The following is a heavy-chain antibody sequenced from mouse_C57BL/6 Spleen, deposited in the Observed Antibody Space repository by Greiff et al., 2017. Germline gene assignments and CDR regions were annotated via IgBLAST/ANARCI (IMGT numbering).Heavy chain of an antibody. CDR3: TTMGSYYYGSSDY. D-gene: IGHD1-1*01. J-gene: IGHJ3*01. CDR1: GFNIKDDY. CDR2: IDPENGDT. V-gene: IGHV14-4*01. Sequence: EVQLQQSGAELVRPGASVKLSCTASGFNIKDDYMHWVKQRPEQGLEWIGWIDPENGDTEYASKFHGKATITADTSTNTAYLQLSSLTSEDTAVYYCTTMGSYYYGSSDYWGQGTLVTVSA.